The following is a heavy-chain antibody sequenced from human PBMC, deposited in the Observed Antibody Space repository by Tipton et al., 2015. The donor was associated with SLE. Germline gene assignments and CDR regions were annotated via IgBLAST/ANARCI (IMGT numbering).Heavy chain of an antibody. V-gene: IGHV4-39*01. CDR3: ARGEGYYGSGSYQGWFDP. CDR2: IYYTGTT. CDR1: GGSIGGSTYY. D-gene: IGHD3-10*01. J-gene: IGHJ5*02. Sequence: TLSLTCTVSGGSIGGSTYYWGWIRQPPGKGLEWIGSIYYTGTTYYSPSLKSRVTLSVDTSKNQFSLKLDSVTAADTAVYYCARGEGYYGSGSYQGWFDPWGQGTLVTVSS.